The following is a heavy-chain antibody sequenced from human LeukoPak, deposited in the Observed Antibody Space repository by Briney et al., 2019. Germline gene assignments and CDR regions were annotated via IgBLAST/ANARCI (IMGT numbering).Heavy chain of an antibody. V-gene: IGHV3-23*01. CDR1: GFTFSIYA. J-gene: IGHJ4*02. Sequence: PGGSLTLSCAASGFTFSIYAMRWVRQPPGKGLEWVVEIYGSGRRTYYAALLKGRFTISRDKYNNTVHLPLNSLRAEATTVSYCVKEGTGAYFVSWGEGILVTVSS. CDR3: VKEGTGAYFVS. CDR2: IYGSGRRT. D-gene: IGHD1-14*01.